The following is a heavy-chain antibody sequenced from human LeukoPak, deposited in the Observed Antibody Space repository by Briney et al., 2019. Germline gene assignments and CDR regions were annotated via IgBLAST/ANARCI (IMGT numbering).Heavy chain of an antibody. CDR2: INPNSGGT. Sequence: GASVRVSCKASGYTFTGYYMHWVRQAPGQGLEWMGWINPNSGGTNYAQNFQGRVTMTRDTYISTAYKELSRLRSDDTAVYYCARGWSGSYYSHYYYYMDVWGKGTTVTVSS. CDR1: GYTFTGYY. J-gene: IGHJ6*03. CDR3: ARGWSGSYYSHYYYYMDV. V-gene: IGHV1-2*02. D-gene: IGHD1-26*01.